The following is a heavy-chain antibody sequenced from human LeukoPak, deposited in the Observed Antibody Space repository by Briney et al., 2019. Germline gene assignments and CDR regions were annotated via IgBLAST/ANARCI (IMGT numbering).Heavy chain of an antibody. CDR3: ARYSLVRGWDY. J-gene: IGHJ4*02. CDR2: ITTSDDTM. CDR1: GFTFSHYY. D-gene: IGHD3-10*01. V-gene: IGHV3-11*01. Sequence: GGSLRLSCAASGFTFSHYYTTWIRQAPGKGLEWVSYITTSDDTMYYADSVKGRFTISRDNAKNSLYLQMNSLRAEDTAVYYCARYSLVRGWDYWGQGTLVTVSS.